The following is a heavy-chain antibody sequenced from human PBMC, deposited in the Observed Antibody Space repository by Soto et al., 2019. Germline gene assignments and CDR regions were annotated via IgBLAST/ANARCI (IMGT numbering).Heavy chain of an antibody. D-gene: IGHD3-9*01. CDR2: IKSKTDGGTA. Sequence: TGGSLRLSCVASGFNLSHPWMTWVRQAAGKGLEWVGRIKSKTDGGTADYAAPVKGRATISRDDSKNTVYLQMNGLKTEDTAVYYCTTGIYYDILTGYHNVAYWGQGALVTVSS. J-gene: IGHJ4*02. V-gene: IGHV3-15*01. CDR3: TTGIYYDILTGYHNVAY. CDR1: GFNLSHPW.